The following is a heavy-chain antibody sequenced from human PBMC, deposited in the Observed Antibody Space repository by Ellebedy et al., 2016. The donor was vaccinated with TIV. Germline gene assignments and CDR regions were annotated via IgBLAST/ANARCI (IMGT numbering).Heavy chain of an antibody. Sequence: SETLSLTCSVSSGSISSGDYYWSWLRQSPGTGLEWIGYIYYSGTTYYNPSLKRRLTISVDTSKNQFSLRLSSVTAADTAMYFCARRLGVINWGVANWFDPWGQGTLVTVSS. CDR1: SGSISSGDYY. V-gene: IGHV4-30-4*01. CDR3: ARRLGVINWGVANWFDP. CDR2: IYYSGTT. J-gene: IGHJ5*02. D-gene: IGHD7-27*01.